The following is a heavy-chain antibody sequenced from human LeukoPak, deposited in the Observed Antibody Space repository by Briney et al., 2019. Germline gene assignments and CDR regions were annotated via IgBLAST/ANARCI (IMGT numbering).Heavy chain of an antibody. D-gene: IGHD3-22*01. V-gene: IGHV1-18*01. J-gene: IGHJ4*02. CDR1: GYTFTSYG. CDR3: ARGHTYYYDSSGYEY. CDR2: ISAYNGNT. Sequence: ASVEVSCKASGYTFTSYGISWVRQAPGQGLEWMGWISAYNGNTNYAQKLQGRVTMTTDTSTSTAYMELRSLRSDDTAVYYCARGHTYYYDSSGYEYWGQGTLVTVSS.